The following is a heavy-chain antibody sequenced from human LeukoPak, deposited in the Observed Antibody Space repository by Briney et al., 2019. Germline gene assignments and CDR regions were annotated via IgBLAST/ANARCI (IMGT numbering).Heavy chain of an antibody. CDR1: EYTFTDFH. V-gene: IGHV1-2*02. J-gene: IGHJ4*02. Sequence: GASVKVSCKASEYTFTDFHIFWVRQAPGQGLEWMGWIHPSSGATTYAQRFQGRVTLTRDTSINTAYMELSGLTSDDTAVYYCTREDYWGQGTLVTVSS. CDR2: IHPSSGAT. CDR3: TREDY.